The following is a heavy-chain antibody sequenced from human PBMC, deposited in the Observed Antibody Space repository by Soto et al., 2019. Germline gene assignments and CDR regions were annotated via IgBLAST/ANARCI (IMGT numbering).Heavy chain of an antibody. CDR3: AKDRRAGGNSAFYFDF. CDR2: ISATGGGT. V-gene: IGHV3-23*01. CDR1: GFKFSSYA. J-gene: IGHJ5*01. D-gene: IGHD3-16*01. Sequence: GGSLRLSCAASGFKFSSYAMSWVRQAPGKGLEWVSLISATGGGTYYADSVKGRFTISRDNSDSTLHLQVHSLRAEDTAVYYCAKDRRAGGNSAFYFDFWGQGAQVTVSS.